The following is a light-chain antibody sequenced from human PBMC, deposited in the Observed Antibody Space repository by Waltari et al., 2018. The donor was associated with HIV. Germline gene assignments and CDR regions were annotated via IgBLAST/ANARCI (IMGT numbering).Light chain of an antibody. CDR3: QQYSNWPPGPLT. J-gene: IGKJ4*01. CDR1: QSVGSN. V-gene: IGKV3-15*01. CDR2: GAS. Sequence: DIVLTQSPATLSVSPGEGATLSCRASQSVGSNLAWYQQKPGQAPRLLIDGASTRATGTPARFSGSGSGTEFTLTISSLQSEDFAVYDCQQYSNWPPGPLTFGGGTKVEIK.